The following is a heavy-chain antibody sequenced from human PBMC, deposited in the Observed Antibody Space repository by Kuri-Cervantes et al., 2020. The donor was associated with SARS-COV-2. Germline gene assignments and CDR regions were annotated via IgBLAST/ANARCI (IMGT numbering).Heavy chain of an antibody. CDR2: IDPSDSYT. V-gene: IGHV5-10-1*01. D-gene: IGHD2-2*02. J-gene: IGHJ3*02. CDR1: GYRFTSYW. Sequence: GGSLRLSCKGCGYRFTSYWISWVRQMPGKGLEWMGRIDPSDSYTNYSPSFQGHVTISADKSISTAYLQWSSLKASDTAMYYCARRTRYCSSTSCDIGAFDIWGQGTMVTVSS. CDR3: ARRTRYCSSTSCDIGAFDI.